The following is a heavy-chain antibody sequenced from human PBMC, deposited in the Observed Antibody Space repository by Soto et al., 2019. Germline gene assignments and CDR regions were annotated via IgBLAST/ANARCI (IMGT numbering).Heavy chain of an antibody. CDR3: ARGSIVVVVAATHYGMDV. CDR2: IIPIFGTA. CDR1: GGTFSSYA. J-gene: IGHJ6*02. V-gene: IGHV1-69*13. D-gene: IGHD2-15*01. Sequence: ASVKVSCKASGGTFSSYAISWVRQAPGQGLEWMGGIIPIFGTANYAQKFQGRVTITADESTSTAYMELSSLRSEDTAVYYCARGSIVVVVAATHYGMDVWGQGTTVTVSS.